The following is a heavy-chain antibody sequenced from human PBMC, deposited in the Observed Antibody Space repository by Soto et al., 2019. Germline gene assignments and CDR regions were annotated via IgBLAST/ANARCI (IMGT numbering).Heavy chain of an antibody. D-gene: IGHD1-1*01. CDR3: ARGRYGDY. CDR2: ISAHNGNT. V-gene: IGHV1-18*01. J-gene: IGHJ4*02. Sequence: QVHLVQSGAEVKKPGASVKVSCKASGYTFTSYCITWVRQAPGQGLECMGWISAHNGNTDYAQKLQGRVIVTRDTSTSTAYMELRSLISDDTAVYYFARGRYGDYWGQGALVTVSS. CDR1: GYTFTSYC.